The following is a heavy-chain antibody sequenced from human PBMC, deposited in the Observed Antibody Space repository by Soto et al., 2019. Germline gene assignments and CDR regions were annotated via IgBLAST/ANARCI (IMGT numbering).Heavy chain of an antibody. Sequence: GGSLRLSCAASGFTFSDYYMSWVRQAPGKGLEWVSYISSSSSYTNYADSVKGRFTISGDNAKNSLYLQMNSLRAEDTAVYYCARSVENWFDPWGQGTLVTVSS. V-gene: IGHV3-11*06. CDR2: ISSSSSYT. J-gene: IGHJ5*02. CDR3: ARSVENWFDP. CDR1: GFTFSDYY.